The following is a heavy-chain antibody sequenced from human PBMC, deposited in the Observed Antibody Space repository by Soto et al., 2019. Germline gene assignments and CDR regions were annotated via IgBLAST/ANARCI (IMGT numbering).Heavy chain of an antibody. Sequence: ESGGGLIQPGGSLRLSCAASGFTVSSNYMSWVRQAPGKGLEWVSVIYSGGSTYYADSVKGRFTISRDNSKNTLYLQMNSLRAEDTAVYYCARGSYCSSTSCFDYWGQGTLVTVSS. CDR3: ARGSYCSSTSCFDY. J-gene: IGHJ4*02. D-gene: IGHD2-2*01. CDR1: GFTVSSNY. V-gene: IGHV3-53*01. CDR2: IYSGGST.